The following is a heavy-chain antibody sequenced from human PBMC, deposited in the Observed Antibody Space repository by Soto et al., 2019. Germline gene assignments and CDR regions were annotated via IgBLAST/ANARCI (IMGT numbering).Heavy chain of an antibody. CDR3: ARETEVMITFGGVIVRGAFDI. V-gene: IGHV4-59*01. CDR1: GGSISSYY. CDR2: IYYSGST. Sequence: SETLSLTCTVSGGSISSYYWSWIRQPPGKGLEWIGYIYYSGSTNYNPSLKSRVTISVDTSKNQLSLKLSSVTAADTAVYYCARETEVMITFGGVIVRGAFDIWGQGTMVTVSS. D-gene: IGHD3-16*02. J-gene: IGHJ3*02.